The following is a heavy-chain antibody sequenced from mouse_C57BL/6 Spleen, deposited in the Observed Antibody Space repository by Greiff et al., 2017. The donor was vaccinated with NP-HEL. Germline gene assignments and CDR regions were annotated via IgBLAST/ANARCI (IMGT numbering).Heavy chain of an antibody. CDR3: ARENYYGAYYYAMDY. CDR2: INPSNGGT. Sequence: QVQLQQSGTELVKPGASVKLSCKASGYTFTSYWMHWVKQRPGQGLEWIGNINPSNGGTNYNEKFKSKATLTVDKSSSTAYMQLSSLTSEDSAVYYCARENYYGAYYYAMDYWGQGTSVTVSS. CDR1: GYTFTSYW. V-gene: IGHV1-53*01. J-gene: IGHJ4*01. D-gene: IGHD1-1*01.